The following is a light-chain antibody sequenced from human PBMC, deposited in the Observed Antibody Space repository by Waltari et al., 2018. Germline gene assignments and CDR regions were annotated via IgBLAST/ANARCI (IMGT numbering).Light chain of an antibody. Sequence: EIVLTQSPATLSLSPGERATLSCRASQIVSSYLAWYQQKPGQAPRLLINDASNRATGIPARFGGSGSGTDCTLTISSLGPEECAVYYCQQRSNWPWTFGQGTKVEIK. CDR3: QQRSNWPWT. J-gene: IGKJ1*01. CDR2: DAS. CDR1: QIVSSY. V-gene: IGKV3-11*01.